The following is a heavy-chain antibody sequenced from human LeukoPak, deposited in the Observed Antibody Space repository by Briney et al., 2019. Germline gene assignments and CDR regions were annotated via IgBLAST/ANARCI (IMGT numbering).Heavy chain of an antibody. J-gene: IGHJ4*02. D-gene: IGHD3-10*01. Sequence: GGSLRLSCAASGFTFSSYAMSWVRQAPGKGLEWVTAISGSGGSTYYADSVKGRFTISRDNSKNTLYLQMNSLRAEDTAVYYCAKDGWFGELPYFDYWGQGTLVTVSS. V-gene: IGHV3-23*01. CDR3: AKDGWFGELPYFDY. CDR1: GFTFSSYA. CDR2: ISGSGGST.